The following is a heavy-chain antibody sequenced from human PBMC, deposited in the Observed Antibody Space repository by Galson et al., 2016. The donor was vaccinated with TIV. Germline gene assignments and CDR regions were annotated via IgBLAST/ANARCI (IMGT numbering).Heavy chain of an antibody. CDR3: VRGEERPLVGAKPFDY. D-gene: IGHD1-26*01. CDR1: GFTFSNYW. V-gene: IGHV3-74*03. Sequence: SLRLSCAASGFTFSNYWMHWVRQAPGKGLVWVLRVNSDGRTTTYADSVEGRITISRDNAKNTLYLLMNSLRAEDTAVYYCVRGEERPLVGAKPFDYWGQGALVTVSS. J-gene: IGHJ4*02. CDR2: VNSDGRTT.